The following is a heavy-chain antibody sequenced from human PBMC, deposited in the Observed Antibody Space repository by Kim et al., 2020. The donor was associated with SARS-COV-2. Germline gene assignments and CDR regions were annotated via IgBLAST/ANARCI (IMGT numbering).Heavy chain of an antibody. D-gene: IGHD6-19*01. V-gene: IGHV4-34*01. CDR1: GGSLSDYY. Sequence: SETLSHTCAVYGGSLSDYYWTWIRQPPGKGLEWIGEVNHRGSTNYNPYNPSLESRVTISVDTTKNQFSLRLESVTAADTAVYSCARGNSPSSSGWFVDNWFDPWGQGTLVTVSS. J-gene: IGHJ5*02. CDR2: VNHRGST. CDR3: ARGNSPSSSGWFVDNWFDP.